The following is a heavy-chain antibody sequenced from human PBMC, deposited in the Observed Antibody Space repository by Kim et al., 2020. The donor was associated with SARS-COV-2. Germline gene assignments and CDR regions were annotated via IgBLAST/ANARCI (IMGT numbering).Heavy chain of an antibody. CDR2: IKSKTDGGTT. CDR3: TTPTYCTNGVCYIGAFDI. V-gene: IGHV3-15*01. Sequence: GSLRLSCAASGFTFSNAWMSWVRQAPGKGLEWVGRIKSKTDGGTTDYAAPVKGRFTISRDDSKNTLYLQMNSLKTEETAVYYCTTPTYCTNGVCYIGAFDIWGQGTMVTVSS. CDR1: GFTFSNAW. D-gene: IGHD2-8*01. J-gene: IGHJ3*02.